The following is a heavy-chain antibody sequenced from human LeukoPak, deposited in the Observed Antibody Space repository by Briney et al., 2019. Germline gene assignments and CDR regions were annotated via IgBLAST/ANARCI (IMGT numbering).Heavy chain of an antibody. V-gene: IGHV4-38-2*02. CDR1: TYSISSGYY. CDR2: IYHNGNT. D-gene: IGHD3-10*01. Sequence: KPSETLSLTCTVSTYSISSGYYWGWIRQPPGKGLEWIGNIYHNGNTYYNPSLKSRVTISVDTSKNQFSLKLSSVTAADTAVYYCARGLWFGDTPPGYWGQGTLVTVSS. J-gene: IGHJ4*02. CDR3: ARGLWFGDTPPGY.